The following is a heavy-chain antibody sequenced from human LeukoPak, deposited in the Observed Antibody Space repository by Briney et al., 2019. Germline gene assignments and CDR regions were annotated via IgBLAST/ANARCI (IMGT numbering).Heavy chain of an antibody. D-gene: IGHD2-2*01. CDR1: GFTFSSYA. V-gene: IGHV3-64*01. Sequence: PGGSLRLSCAASGFTFSSYAMHWVRQAPGKGLEYVSAISSNGGSTYYANSVKGRFTISRDNSKNTLYLQMGSLRAEDMAVYYCARGGYQLLAGWFDPWGQGTLVTVSS. CDR3: ARGGYQLLAGWFDP. J-gene: IGHJ5*02. CDR2: ISSNGGST.